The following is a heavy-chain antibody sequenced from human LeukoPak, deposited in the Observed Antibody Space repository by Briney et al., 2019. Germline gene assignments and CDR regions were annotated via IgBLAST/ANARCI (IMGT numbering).Heavy chain of an antibody. J-gene: IGHJ4*02. D-gene: IGHD2-8*01. CDR2: ILPDGSYE. V-gene: IGHV3-7*01. CDR1: GFTFSDSW. CDR3: TTKWY. Sequence: PGGSLRLSCAASGFTFSDSWMTWVRQAPGKGLEWVANILPDGSYEHYVDSVKGRFTISRDNAKNSLSLHMNSLRAEDTAIYCCTTKWYWGQGTLVTVSS.